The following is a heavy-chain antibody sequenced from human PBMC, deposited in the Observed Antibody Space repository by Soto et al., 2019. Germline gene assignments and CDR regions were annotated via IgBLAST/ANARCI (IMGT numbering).Heavy chain of an antibody. CDR2: IYYSGST. CDR1: GGSISSYY. V-gene: IGHV4-59*01. D-gene: IGHD2-8*01. J-gene: IGHJ6*02. Sequence: PSETLSLTCTVSGGSISSYYWSWIRQPPGKGLEWIGYIYYSGSTNYNPSLKSRVTISVDTSKNQFSLKLSSVTAADTAVYYCAGVRINGAYYYYYGMDVWGQGTTDTVSS. CDR3: AGVRINGAYYYYYGMDV.